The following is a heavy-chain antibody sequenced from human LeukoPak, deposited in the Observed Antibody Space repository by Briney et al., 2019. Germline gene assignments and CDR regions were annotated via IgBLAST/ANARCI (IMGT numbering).Heavy chain of an antibody. CDR2: IYYSGST. CDR1: GGSISSGGYY. D-gene: IGHD3-22*01. CDR3: ARVHSSGYYPYYFDY. J-gene: IGHJ4*02. Sequence: PSQTLSLTCTVSGGSISSGGYYWSWIRQHPGKGLEWIGYIYYSGSTYYNPSLRGRVTISVDTSKNQFSLKLSSVTAADTAVYYCARVHSSGYYPYYFDYWGQGTLVTVSS. V-gene: IGHV4-31*03.